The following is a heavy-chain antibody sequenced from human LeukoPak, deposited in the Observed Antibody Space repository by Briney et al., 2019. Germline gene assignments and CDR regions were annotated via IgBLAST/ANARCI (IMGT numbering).Heavy chain of an antibody. V-gene: IGHV1-46*01. Sequence: GASVKVSCKASGYTFTNHYMHWVRQAPGQGLEWMGILNPNDRHTTYAQMFQGRVTMTRDTSSNTVYMELSSLRYEDTAVYFCARLSSGSYTRGTFDIWGQGTLVTVSS. CDR2: LNPNDRHT. J-gene: IGHJ3*02. CDR3: ARLSSGSYTRGTFDI. CDR1: GYTFTNHY. D-gene: IGHD1-26*01.